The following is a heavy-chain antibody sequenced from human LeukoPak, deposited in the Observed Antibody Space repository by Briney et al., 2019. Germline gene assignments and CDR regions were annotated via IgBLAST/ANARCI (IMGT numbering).Heavy chain of an antibody. CDR2: ISGSSSYI. V-gene: IGHV3-21*01. Sequence: GGSLRLSCAASGFTFSTYNMNWVRQAPGKGLEWVSSISGSSSYIYYADSVKGRFTISRDNAKNSLYLQMNSLRAEDTAVYYWAELGITMIGGVWGKGTTVTISS. CDR1: GFTFSTYN. J-gene: IGHJ6*04. D-gene: IGHD3-10*02. CDR3: AELGITMIGGV.